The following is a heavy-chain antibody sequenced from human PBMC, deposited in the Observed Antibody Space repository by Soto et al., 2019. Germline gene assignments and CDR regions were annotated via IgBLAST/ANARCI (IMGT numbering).Heavy chain of an antibody. J-gene: IGHJ4*02. CDR3: ARDGSKTIDH. Sequence: QVQLVQSGAEVKTTGASVKVSCQASGYTFTTYGFNWVRQAPGQGLEWMGWISAYSGNTNYAQKFQARVTMTTDRSTTTAFMELRSLTSDDTAVYFCARDGSKTIDHWGQGTLGTVSS. CDR1: GYTFTTYG. CDR2: ISAYSGNT. V-gene: IGHV1-18*01.